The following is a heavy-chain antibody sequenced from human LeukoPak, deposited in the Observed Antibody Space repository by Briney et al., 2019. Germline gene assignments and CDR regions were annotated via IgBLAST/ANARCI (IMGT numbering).Heavy chain of an antibody. J-gene: IGHJ6*03. Sequence: GGSLRLSCAASGFTFNTYWMHWVRQAPGKGLVWVSSINADGSSTSYADSMKGRFTISRDNAKNTLYLQMNSLRAEDTAVYYCASQQSFHYYYMDVGGKGTAVTVSS. CDR2: INADGSST. V-gene: IGHV3-74*01. CDR1: GFTFNTYW. CDR3: ASQQSFHYYYMDV. D-gene: IGHD2/OR15-2a*01.